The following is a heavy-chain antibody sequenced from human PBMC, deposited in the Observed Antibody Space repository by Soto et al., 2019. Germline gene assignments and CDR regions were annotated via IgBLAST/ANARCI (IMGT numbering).Heavy chain of an antibody. D-gene: IGHD1-1*01. CDR3: ARGGYGDY. J-gene: IGHJ4*02. Sequence: QVHLVQSGAEVKKPGASVKVSCKGSGYTFTSYGITWVRQAPGQGLEWMGWISAHNGNTDYAQKLQGRVTVTRDTPTSTACMELRSLRSDDTAVYYCARGGYGDYWGQGALVTVSS. CDR1: GYTFTSYG. V-gene: IGHV1-18*01. CDR2: ISAHNGNT.